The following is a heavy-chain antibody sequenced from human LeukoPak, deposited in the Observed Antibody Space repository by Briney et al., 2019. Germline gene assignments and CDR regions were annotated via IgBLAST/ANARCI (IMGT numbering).Heavy chain of an antibody. CDR2: IGERGGGT. CDR1: GITLGNYA. V-gene: IGHV3-23*01. CDR3: ARRGIVIRGFMIGFHKEAYYFDY. J-gene: IGHJ4*02. D-gene: IGHD3-10*01. Sequence: GGSLRLSCVVSGITLGNYAMSWVRQAPGKGLEWVSGIGERGGGTKYADSVKGRFTISRDNSMNTVYLQMNSLRIEDTAVYFCARRGIVIRGFMIGFHKEAYYFDYWGQGILVTVSS.